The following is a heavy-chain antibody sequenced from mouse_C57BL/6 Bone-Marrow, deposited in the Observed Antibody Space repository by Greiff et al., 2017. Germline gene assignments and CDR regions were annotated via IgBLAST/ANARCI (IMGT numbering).Heavy chain of an antibody. D-gene: IGHD2-4*01. CDR3: ARLYYDYDGFAY. J-gene: IGHJ3*01. CDR1: GYTFTSYT. V-gene: IGHV1-4*01. Sequence: VQLQQSGAELARPGASVKMSCKASGYTFTSYTLHWVKQRPGQGLEWIGYIIPSSGYTKSNQKFKDKATLTADKSSSTAYMQLSSLTSEDSAVYYCARLYYDYDGFAYGGQGTLVTVSA. CDR2: IIPSSGYT.